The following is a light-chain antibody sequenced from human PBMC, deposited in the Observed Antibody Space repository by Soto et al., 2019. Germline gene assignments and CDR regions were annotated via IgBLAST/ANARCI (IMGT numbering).Light chain of an antibody. J-gene: IGKJ1*01. CDR3: QHLSGYPRT. V-gene: IGKV1-9*01. Sequence: IQLTQSPSSLSASVGDRVTITCRASQGISTYLAWYQQKPGKAPNLLIYPASTLQSGVPLRFSGSGSGTDFTLTISSLQPEDFATYFCQHLSGYPRTFGQGTQVDIK. CDR1: QGISTY. CDR2: PAS.